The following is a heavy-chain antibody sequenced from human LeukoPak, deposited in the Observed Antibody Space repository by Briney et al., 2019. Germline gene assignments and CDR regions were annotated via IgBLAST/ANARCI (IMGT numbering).Heavy chain of an antibody. Sequence: SQTLSLTCTVSGGSIRSGDYYWTWIRQPAGKGLEWIGRIYASGSTNYNPSLKSRVTISADTSKNQFSLNLRSVTAADTAVYYCARDRIALMPSSTWTYNWFDPWGQGTLVTVSS. D-gene: IGHD2/OR15-2a*01. J-gene: IGHJ5*02. CDR2: IYASGST. V-gene: IGHV4-61*02. CDR3: ARDRIALMPSSTWTYNWFDP. CDR1: GGSIRSGDYY.